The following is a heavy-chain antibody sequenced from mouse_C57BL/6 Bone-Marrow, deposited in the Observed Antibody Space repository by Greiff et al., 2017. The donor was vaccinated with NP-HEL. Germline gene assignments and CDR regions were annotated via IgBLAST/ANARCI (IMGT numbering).Heavy chain of an antibody. V-gene: IGHV1-5*01. J-gene: IGHJ4*01. D-gene: IGHD2-13*01. Sequence: EVQLQQSGTVLARPGASVKMSCKTSGYTFTSYWMHWVKQRPGQGLEWIGAIYPGNSDTSYNQKFKGKAKLTAVTSASTAYMELSSLTNEDSAVYYCTGDSIYYYAMDYWGQGTSVTVSS. CDR3: TGDSIYYYAMDY. CDR1: GYTFTSYW. CDR2: IYPGNSDT.